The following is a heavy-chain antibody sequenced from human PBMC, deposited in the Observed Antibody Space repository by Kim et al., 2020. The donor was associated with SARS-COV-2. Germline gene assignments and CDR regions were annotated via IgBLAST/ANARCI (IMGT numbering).Heavy chain of an antibody. V-gene: IGHV4-39*01. J-gene: IGHJ4*02. CDR2: IYYSGST. CDR3: ARGGDGYNSDY. CDR1: GGSISSSSYY. D-gene: IGHD1-1*01. Sequence: SETLSLNCTVSGGSISSSSYYWGWIRQPPGKGLEWIGSIYYSGSTYYNPSLKSRVTISVDTSKNQFSLKLSSVTAADTAVYYCARGGDGYNSDYWGQGT.